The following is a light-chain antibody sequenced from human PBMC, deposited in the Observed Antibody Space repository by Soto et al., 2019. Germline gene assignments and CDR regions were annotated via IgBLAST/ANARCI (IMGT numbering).Light chain of an antibody. CDR3: MQAIQTPFT. J-gene: IGKJ4*01. CDR2: LGS. CDR1: QSLLHSNGYNY. V-gene: IGKV2-28*01. Sequence: DIVMTQSPLSLPVTPGEPASISCRSSQSLLHSNGYNYLDWYLQKPGQSPQLLIYLGSNRASGVXDXFSGSGSDTDITLKISRVEAEDVGVYYCMQAIQTPFTFGGGTTVEIK.